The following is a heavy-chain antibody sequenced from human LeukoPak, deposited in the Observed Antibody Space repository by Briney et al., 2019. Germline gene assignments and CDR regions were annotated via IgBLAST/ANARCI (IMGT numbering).Heavy chain of an antibody. V-gene: IGHV4-34*01. CDR2: INHSGST. D-gene: IGHD6-6*01. Sequence: SETLSLTCAVYGGSFSGYYWSWIRQPPGKGLEWIGXINHSGSTNYNPTLKSRVTISVDTSKNQFSLKLSSVTAADTAVYYCAREEYSSSSGRYFDYWGQGTLVTVSS. CDR3: AREEYSSSSGRYFDY. CDR1: GGSFSGYY. J-gene: IGHJ4*02.